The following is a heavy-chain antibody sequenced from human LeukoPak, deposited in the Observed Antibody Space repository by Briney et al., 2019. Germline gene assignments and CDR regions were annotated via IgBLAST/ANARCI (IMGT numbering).Heavy chain of an antibody. J-gene: IGHJ4*02. Sequence: SETLSLTCAVYGGSFSDYYWSWIRQPPWKGLEWIGEINHSGSTNYNPSLKSRVTISVDTSKNQFSLKLNSVTAAETAVYYCARGGGEYYPDCWGQGILVTVSS. CDR1: GGSFSDYY. CDR2: INHSGST. V-gene: IGHV4-34*01. D-gene: IGHD4-17*01. CDR3: ARGGGEYYPDC.